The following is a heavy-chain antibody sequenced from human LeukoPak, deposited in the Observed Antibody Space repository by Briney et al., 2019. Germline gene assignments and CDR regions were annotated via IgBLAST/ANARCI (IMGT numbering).Heavy chain of an antibody. CDR3: ARPKAMAPGADY. V-gene: IGHV3-48*03. CDR1: GFTFSSYE. CDR2: ISSSGSTI. Sequence: GGSLRLSCAASGFTFSSYEMNWVRQAPGKGLEWVSYISSSGSTIYYADSVKGGFTISRDNAKNSLYLQMNSLRAEDTAVYYCARPKAMAPGADYWGQGTLVTVSS. D-gene: IGHD5-18*01. J-gene: IGHJ4*02.